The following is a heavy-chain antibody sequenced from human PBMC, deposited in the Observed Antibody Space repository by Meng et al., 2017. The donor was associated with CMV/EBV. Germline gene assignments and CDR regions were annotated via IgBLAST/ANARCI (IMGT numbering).Heavy chain of an antibody. CDR2: INPSGGST. V-gene: IGHV1-46*01. D-gene: IGHD6-13*01. J-gene: IGHJ4*02. Sequence: ASVKVSCKASGYTFTSYYMHWVRQAPGQGLEWMGIINPSGGSTSYAQKFQGRVTMSVDTSKNQFSLKLSSVTAADTAVYYCARDGYGALGFDFWGQGTLVTVSS. CDR3: ARDGYGALGFDF. CDR1: GYTFTSYY.